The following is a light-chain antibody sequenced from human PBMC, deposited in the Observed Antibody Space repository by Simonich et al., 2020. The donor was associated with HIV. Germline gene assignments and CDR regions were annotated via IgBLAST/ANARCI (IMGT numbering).Light chain of an antibody. J-gene: IGLJ2*01. CDR1: ISDVGGYNY. Sequence: QSALTQPASVSGSPGQSITISCTGTISDVGGYNYVSWYQQHPGKAPKLMIYDVSKRPSGGSTRFSGSKSGSTASLTISGLQAEDEADYYCSSYTRSTTYVIFGGGTKLTVL. CDR3: SSYTRSTTYVI. CDR2: DVS. V-gene: IGLV2-14*03.